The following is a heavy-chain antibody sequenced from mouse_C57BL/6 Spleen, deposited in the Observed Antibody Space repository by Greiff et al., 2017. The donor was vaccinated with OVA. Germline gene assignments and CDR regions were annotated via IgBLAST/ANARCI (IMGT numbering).Heavy chain of an antibody. CDR3: ARSFYDYDRGYYAMDY. CDR2: IGPGSGST. V-gene: IGHV1-77*01. CDR1: GYTFTDYY. D-gene: IGHD2-4*01. J-gene: IGHJ4*01. Sequence: VQRVESGAELVKPGASVKISCKASGYTFTDYYINWVKQRPGQGLEWIGKIGPGSGSTYYNEKFKGKATLTADKSSSTAYMQLSSLTSEDSAVYFCARSFYDYDRGYYAMDYWGQGTSVTVSS.